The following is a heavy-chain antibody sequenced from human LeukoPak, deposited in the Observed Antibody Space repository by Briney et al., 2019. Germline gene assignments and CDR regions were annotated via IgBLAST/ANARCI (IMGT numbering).Heavy chain of an antibody. CDR2: IYYSGST. CDR3: ASGRYDFWSGEVDY. D-gene: IGHD3-3*01. V-gene: IGHV4-30-4*02. CDR1: GGSISSGDYY. Sequence: RPSETLSLTCTVSGGSISSGDYYWSWIRQPPGKGLEWIGYIYYSGSTYYNPSLKSRVTISVDTSKNQFSLKLSSVTAADTAVYYCASGRYDFWSGEVDYWGQGTLVTVSS. J-gene: IGHJ4*02.